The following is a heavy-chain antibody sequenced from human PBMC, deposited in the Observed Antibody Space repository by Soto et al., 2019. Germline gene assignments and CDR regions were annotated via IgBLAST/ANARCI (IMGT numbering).Heavy chain of an antibody. CDR3: AREGAPIVVVTAGAFDL. Sequence: QVQLVQSGAEVKKPGASVKVSCKASGYTFTGYYMHWVRQAPGQGREWMGWINPNSGGTNYAQKSQGWVTMNRDTSSSTAYMELSRLGSDDTAVYYCAREGAPIVVVTAGAFDLWGQGTMVTVSS. D-gene: IGHD2-21*02. V-gene: IGHV1-2*04. CDR2: INPNSGGT. J-gene: IGHJ3*01. CDR1: GYTFTGYY.